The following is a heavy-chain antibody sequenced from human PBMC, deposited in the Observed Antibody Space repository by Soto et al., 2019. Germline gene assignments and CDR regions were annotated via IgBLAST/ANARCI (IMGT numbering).Heavy chain of an antibody. Sequence: GASVKVSCKASGGTFSSYAISWVRQAPGQGLEWMGGIIPIFGTANYAQKFQGRVTITADKSTSTAYMELSSLRSEDTAVYYCARSGYSGHESDYWGQGTRVTVSA. J-gene: IGHJ4*02. CDR2: IIPIFGTA. V-gene: IGHV1-69*06. CDR3: ARSGYSGHESDY. D-gene: IGHD5-12*01. CDR1: GGTFSSYA.